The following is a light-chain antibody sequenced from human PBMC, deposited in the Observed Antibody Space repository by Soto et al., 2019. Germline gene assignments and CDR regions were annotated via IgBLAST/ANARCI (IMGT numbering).Light chain of an antibody. J-gene: IGKJ1*01. Sequence: DIVLTQSPATLSLSPGDRATLSCMASQTVGSSYLAWYQQKPGQAPRLFIYGASSRATGVPDRFSGSGSGTDFTLTISRLEPEDFAVYYCQHYGSSPPWTFGQGTKVDFK. CDR3: QHYGSSPPWT. CDR1: QTVGSSY. V-gene: IGKV3-20*01. CDR2: GAS.